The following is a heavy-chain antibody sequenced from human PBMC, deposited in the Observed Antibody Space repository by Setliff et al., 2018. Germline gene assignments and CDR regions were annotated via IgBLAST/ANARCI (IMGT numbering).Heavy chain of an antibody. Sequence: PSETLSLTCTVSGGSVSCASHYWGWIRQAPGKAMEWIGSVYYSGYTYYKLSLQSRVTMSVDTSKNQFSLKLTSVTAADTAVYYCARVDFTMIQGVIGHWGQGTLVTVSS. CDR1: GGSVSCASHY. D-gene: IGHD3-10*01. J-gene: IGHJ1*01. V-gene: IGHV4-39*07. CDR2: VYYSGYT. CDR3: ARVDFTMIQGVIGH.